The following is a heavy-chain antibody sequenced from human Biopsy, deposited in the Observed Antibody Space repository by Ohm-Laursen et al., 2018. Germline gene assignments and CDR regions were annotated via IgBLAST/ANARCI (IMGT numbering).Heavy chain of an antibody. D-gene: IGHD1-1*01. CDR2: ISDRGTT. Sequence: SETLSLTCTVSGGSISSDYWSWIRQSPRKGLEWIGHISDRGTTNYNPSLRGRVAISVDTSKNQFSLKLSSVTAADTAIFFCARLYRLDDYWNDDPPDAFDAWGQGTRVTVSS. J-gene: IGHJ3*01. CDR1: GGSISSDY. CDR3: ARLYRLDDYWNDDPPDAFDA. V-gene: IGHV4-59*01.